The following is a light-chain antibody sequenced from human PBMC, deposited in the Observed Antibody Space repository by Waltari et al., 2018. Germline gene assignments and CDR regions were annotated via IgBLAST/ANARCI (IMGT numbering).Light chain of an antibody. V-gene: IGKV1-5*03. CDR2: KAS. CDR1: QTISIY. CDR3: QQYHSYSPYT. Sequence: DIQMTQSPSTLSASVGHRVTITCRASQTISIYLAWYQQKPGKAPNLLIYKASTLESGVPSRFSGSGSGTEFTLTISSLQPDDFATYYCQQYHSYSPYTFGQGTKLDIK. J-gene: IGKJ2*01.